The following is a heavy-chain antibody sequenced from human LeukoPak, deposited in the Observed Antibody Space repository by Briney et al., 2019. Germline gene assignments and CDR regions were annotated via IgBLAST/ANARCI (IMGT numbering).Heavy chain of an antibody. J-gene: IGHJ4*02. CDR2: ISGSGGST. CDR1: GFTFNDYG. Sequence: PGGSLRLSCAASGFTFNDYGMSWVRHAPGKGLEWVSAISGSGGSTYYADSVKGRFTISRDNSKTKLYLQMNSLRAEATAAYYCAKLVSFMFSKPRFDYWGQGTLVTVSS. D-gene: IGHD3-10*02. V-gene: IGHV3-23*01. CDR3: AKLVSFMFSKPRFDY.